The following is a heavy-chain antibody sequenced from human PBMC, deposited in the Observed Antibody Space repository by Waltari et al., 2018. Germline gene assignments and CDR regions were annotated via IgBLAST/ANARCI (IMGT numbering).Heavy chain of an antibody. CDR2: ISSSSSTI. J-gene: IGHJ4*02. D-gene: IGHD6-19*01. V-gene: IGHV3-48*01. CDR3: AREAIAVASDY. CDR1: GFTFSSYS. Sequence: EVQLVESGGGLVQPGGSLRLSCAASGFTFSSYSVTWVRQAPGKGLEWVSYISSSSSTIYYADSVKGRFTISRDNAKNSLYLQMNSLRAEDTAVYYCAREAIAVASDYWGQGTLVTVSS.